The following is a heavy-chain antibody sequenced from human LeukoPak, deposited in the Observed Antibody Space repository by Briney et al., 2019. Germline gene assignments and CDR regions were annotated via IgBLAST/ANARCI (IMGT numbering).Heavy chain of an antibody. D-gene: IGHD3-10*01. CDR3: AKDLAPYGSGTDAFDI. J-gene: IGHJ3*02. Sequence: PGGSLRLSCAASGFTFSSYAMSWVRQAPGKGLEWVSAISGSGGSTYYADSVKGRFTISRDNSKNTLYLQMNSLRAEDTAVYYCAKDLAPYGSGTDAFDIWGQGTKVTVSS. CDR1: GFTFSSYA. V-gene: IGHV3-23*01. CDR2: ISGSGGST.